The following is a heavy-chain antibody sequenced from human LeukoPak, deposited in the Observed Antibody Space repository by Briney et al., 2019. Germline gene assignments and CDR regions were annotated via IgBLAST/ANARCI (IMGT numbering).Heavy chain of an antibody. CDR3: ARPYDFWTGLLDY. CDR2: INSDGSST. Sequence: PGGSLRLSCAASGFTFSSYWMHWVRQAPGKGLGWVSRINSDGSSTSYADSAKGRFTISRDNAKNTLYLQMNSLRAEDTAVYYCARPYDFWTGLLDYWGQGTLVTVSS. V-gene: IGHV3-74*01. J-gene: IGHJ4*02. CDR1: GFTFSSYW. D-gene: IGHD3-3*01.